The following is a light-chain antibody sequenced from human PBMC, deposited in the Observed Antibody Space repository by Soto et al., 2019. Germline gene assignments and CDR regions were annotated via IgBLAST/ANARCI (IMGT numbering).Light chain of an antibody. Sequence: QSALTQPASVSGSPGQSITISCTGTSSDVGGYNYVSWYQQNPGKAPKLLIYDVNNRPSWVSYRFSGSKSVNTASLPISGLQAEEEADYYCSTYTSSRPRGFGTGTKLPLL. CDR2: DVN. V-gene: IGLV2-14*01. J-gene: IGLJ1*01. CDR3: STYTSSRPRG. CDR1: SSDVGGYNY.